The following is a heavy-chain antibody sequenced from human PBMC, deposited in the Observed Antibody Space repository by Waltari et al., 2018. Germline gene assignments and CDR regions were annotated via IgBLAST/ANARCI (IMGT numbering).Heavy chain of an antibody. CDR2: INTNTGNP. D-gene: IGHD3-3*01. CDR1: GYTFTSYA. CDR3: AREGALRFLEWLPLDY. Sequence: QVQLVQSGSELKKPGASVKVSCKASGYTFTSYAMNWVRQAPGQGLEWMGWINTNTGNPTYAQGFKGRFVFSLYTSVSTAYLQISSLKAEDTAVYYLAREGALRFLEWLPLDYWGQGTLVTVSS. J-gene: IGHJ4*02. V-gene: IGHV7-4-1*02.